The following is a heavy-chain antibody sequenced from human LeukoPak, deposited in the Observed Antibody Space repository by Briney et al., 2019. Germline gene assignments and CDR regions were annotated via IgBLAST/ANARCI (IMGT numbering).Heavy chain of an antibody. D-gene: IGHD3-10*01. J-gene: IGHJ4*02. CDR1: GGTFSSYA. V-gene: IGHV1-69*13. CDR3: ARLYYYGSGSYRDY. CDR2: IIPIFGTA. Sequence: ASVKVSCKATGGTFSSYAISWVRQAPGQGLEWMGGIIPIFGTANYAQKFQGRVTITADESTSTAHMELSSLRSEDTAVYYCARLYYYGSGSYRDYWGQGTLVTVSS.